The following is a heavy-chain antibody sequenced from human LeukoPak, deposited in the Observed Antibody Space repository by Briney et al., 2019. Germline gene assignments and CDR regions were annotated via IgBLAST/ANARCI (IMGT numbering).Heavy chain of an antibody. D-gene: IGHD2-2*01. J-gene: IGHJ4*02. CDR1: GFTFSSYG. V-gene: IGHV3-33*08. Sequence: GSLRLSCAASGFTFSSYGMHWVRQAPGKGLEWVAVIWYDGTNTYYGDSVKGRFTISRDNSKNTLYLHMNSLRGEDTAVYYCARDRTSGYRLPVDYWGQGSLVSVSS. CDR2: IWYDGTNT. CDR3: ARDRTSGYRLPVDY.